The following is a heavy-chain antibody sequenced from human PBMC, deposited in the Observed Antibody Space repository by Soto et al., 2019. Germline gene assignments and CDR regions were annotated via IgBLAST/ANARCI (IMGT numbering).Heavy chain of an antibody. V-gene: IGHV3-21*01. Sequence: LRLSCAASGFTFSTYNMNWVRQAPGKGLEWVSSINGRGNYIYYTDAVKGRFTISRDNAKTSLYLQMNSLRAEDTAVYYCAREDGIVGATSAFDYWGQGTLVTVSS. J-gene: IGHJ4*02. CDR3: AREDGIVGATSAFDY. CDR2: INGRGNYI. CDR1: GFTFSTYN. D-gene: IGHD1-26*01.